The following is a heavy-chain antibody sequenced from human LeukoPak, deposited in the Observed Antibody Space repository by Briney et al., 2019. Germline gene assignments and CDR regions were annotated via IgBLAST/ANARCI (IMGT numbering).Heavy chain of an antibody. CDR1: GYTFSSYG. V-gene: IGHV1-18*01. D-gene: IGHD4-17*01. J-gene: IGHJ5*02. CDR2: ISAYDGNT. Sequence: EASVKVSCKAPGYTFSSYGISWVRQAPGQGLEWVGWISAYDGNTNYAQKLQGRVTMTTDTSTSAAYMELRSLRSDDTAVYYCARDPQVYGDFDNWFDPWGQGTLVTVSS. CDR3: ARDPQVYGDFDNWFDP.